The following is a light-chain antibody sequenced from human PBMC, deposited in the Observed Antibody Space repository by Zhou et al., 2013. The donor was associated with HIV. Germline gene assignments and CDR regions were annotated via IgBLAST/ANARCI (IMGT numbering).Light chain of an antibody. Sequence: DIQMTQSPSSVSASVGDTVTITCRASEDISSSLAWYQHAPGRGPKLLIYGVSSLASGVPSRFSGSGSGTDFTLTISSLQSEDFATYYCQQFNNYPYTFGQGTKLEIK. CDR1: EDISSS. CDR2: GVS. V-gene: IGKV1-12*01. J-gene: IGKJ2*01. CDR3: QQFNNYPYT.